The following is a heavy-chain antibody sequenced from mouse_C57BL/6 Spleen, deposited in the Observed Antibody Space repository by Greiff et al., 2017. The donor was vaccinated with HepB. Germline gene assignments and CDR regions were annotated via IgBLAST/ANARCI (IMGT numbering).Heavy chain of an antibody. CDR2: IYPGDGDT. CDR3: ARKDYYGSSFYAMDY. Sequence: LQESGPELVKPGASVKISCKASGYAFSSSWMNWVKQRPGKGLEWIGRIYPGDGDTNYNGKFKGKATLTADKSSSTAYMQLSSLTSEDSAVYFCARKDYYGSSFYAMDYWGQGTSVTVSS. V-gene: IGHV1-82*01. D-gene: IGHD1-1*01. J-gene: IGHJ4*01. CDR1: GYAFSSSW.